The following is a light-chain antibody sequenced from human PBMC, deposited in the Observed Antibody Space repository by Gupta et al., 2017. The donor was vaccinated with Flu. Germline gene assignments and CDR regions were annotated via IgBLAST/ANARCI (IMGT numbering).Light chain of an antibody. J-gene: IGLJ2*01. Sequence: QSALTQPASVSGSPGHSITISCTGTSSDVGGYNYVPWYQQHPGKAPKLMIYEVSNRPSGVSNRFSGSKSGNTASLTISGLQAEDEADYYCSSYTSSSTVVFGGGTKLTVL. CDR2: EVS. CDR1: SSDVGGYNY. CDR3: SSYTSSSTVV. V-gene: IGLV2-14*01.